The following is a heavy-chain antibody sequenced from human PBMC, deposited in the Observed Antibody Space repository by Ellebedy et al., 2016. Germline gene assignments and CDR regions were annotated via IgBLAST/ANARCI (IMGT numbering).Heavy chain of an antibody. D-gene: IGHD1-1*01. J-gene: IGHJ4*02. CDR2: IFYTGGA. CDR3: ARWSIWKGGLDY. CDR1: GDSMSRYY. V-gene: IGHV4-59*03. Sequence: SETLSLTXTVSGDSMSRYYWSWIRQPPGKGLEWIAYIFYTGGAIYNPSLKSRVIISVDTSNNQFSLKLTSVTAADTAVYYCARWSIWKGGLDYWGQGTLVTVSS.